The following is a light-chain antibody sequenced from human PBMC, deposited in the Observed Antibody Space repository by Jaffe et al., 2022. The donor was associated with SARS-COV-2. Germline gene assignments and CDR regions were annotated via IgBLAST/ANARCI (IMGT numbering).Light chain of an antibody. J-gene: IGKJ4*01. CDR3: QQYSSSPLT. CDR1: QSVSSNY. Sequence: EIVLTQSPGTLSLSPGERATLSCRASQSVSSNYLAWYQRKPGQTPRLLVYGASNRATGIPDRFSGSGSGTDFTLTISRLEPEDFAEYFCQQYSSSPLTFGGGTKVEIK. V-gene: IGKV3-20*01. CDR2: GAS.